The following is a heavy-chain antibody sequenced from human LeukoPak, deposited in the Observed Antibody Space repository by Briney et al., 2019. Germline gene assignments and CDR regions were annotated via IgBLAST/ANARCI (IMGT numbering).Heavy chain of an antibody. J-gene: IGHJ4*02. CDR1: GFTFSSYA. CDR3: AKGYCSSTSCYPNY. D-gene: IGHD2-2*01. Sequence: GGSLRLSCAASGFTFSSYAMTWVRQAPGKGLEWVSAISGSGGSTYYADSVKGRFTISRDNSKNTLYLQMNSLRAEDTAVYYCAKGYCSSTSCYPNYWGQGTLVTVSS. CDR2: ISGSGGST. V-gene: IGHV3-23*01.